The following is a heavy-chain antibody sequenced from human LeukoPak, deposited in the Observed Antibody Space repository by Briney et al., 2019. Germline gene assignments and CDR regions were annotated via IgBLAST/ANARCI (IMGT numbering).Heavy chain of an antibody. CDR1: GFTFSSYA. CDR2: LSGSGGNT. V-gene: IGHV3-23*01. D-gene: IGHD2-2*01. J-gene: IGHJ4*02. CDR3: AKVASLCTSASCVRGGFDY. Sequence: GGSLRLSCAASGFTFSSYAMSWVRQAPGKGLEWVSALSGSGGNTYYADSVKGRFTISRDNSKNTLYLQMNSLRAEDTAKYYCAKVASLCTSASCVRGGFDYWGQGTLVTVSS.